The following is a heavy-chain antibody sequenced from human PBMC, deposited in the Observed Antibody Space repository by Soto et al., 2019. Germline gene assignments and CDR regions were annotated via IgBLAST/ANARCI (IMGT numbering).Heavy chain of an antibody. V-gene: IGHV1-2*04. D-gene: IGHD5-12*01. J-gene: IGHJ4*02. Sequence: ASVKVSCKASGYTFTGYYIHWVRQAPGQGLEWMGWINPNSGGTNYAQKFQGWVTMTRDTSISTAYMELSRLRSDDTAVYYCASAIGGWLQLSDWGQGTLVTVSS. CDR3: ASAIGGWLQLSD. CDR2: INPNSGGT. CDR1: GYTFTGYY.